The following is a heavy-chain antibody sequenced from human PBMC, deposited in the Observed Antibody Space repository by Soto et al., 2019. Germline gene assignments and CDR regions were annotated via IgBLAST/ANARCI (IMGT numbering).Heavy chain of an antibody. J-gene: IGHJ4*02. CDR2: ISGSGGST. CDR3: ARDQGYYDFWSGYSPTDY. CDR1: GFTFSSYA. V-gene: IGHV3-23*01. D-gene: IGHD3-3*01. Sequence: PGGSLRLSCAASGFTFSSYAMSWVRQAPGKGLEWVSAISGSGGSTYYADSVKGRFTISRDNSKNSLYLQMNSLRAEDTAVYYCARDQGYYDFWSGYSPTDYWGQGTLVTVSS.